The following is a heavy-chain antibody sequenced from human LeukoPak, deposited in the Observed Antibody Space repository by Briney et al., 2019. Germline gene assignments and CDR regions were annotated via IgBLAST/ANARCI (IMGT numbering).Heavy chain of an antibody. CDR1: GFTFSSYG. CDR2: IRYDGSNK. V-gene: IGHV3-30*02. D-gene: IGHD6-13*01. J-gene: IGHJ4*02. CDR3: AKPIAAAGLPPDY. Sequence: GGSLRLSCAASGFTFSSYGMHWVRQAPGKGLEWVAFIRYDGSNKYYADSVKGRFTISRDNSKNTLYLQMNSLRAEDTAVYYCAKPIAAAGLPPDYWGQGTLVTVSS.